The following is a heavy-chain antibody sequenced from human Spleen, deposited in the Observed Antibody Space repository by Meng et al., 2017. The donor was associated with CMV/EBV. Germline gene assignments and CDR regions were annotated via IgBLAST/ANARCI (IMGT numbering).Heavy chain of an antibody. V-gene: IGHV3-30*04. Sequence: GGSLRLSCAASGFTFSTYTMHWVRQAPGKGLEWVAVISYDGSNKYYADSVKGRFTISRDNSKNTLYLQMNSLRGEDTAVYYCWMGSYDSEASLDYWGQGTLVTVSS. CDR1: GFTFSTYT. CDR2: ISYDGSNK. J-gene: IGHJ4*02. CDR3: WMGSYDSEASLDY. D-gene: IGHD3-10*01.